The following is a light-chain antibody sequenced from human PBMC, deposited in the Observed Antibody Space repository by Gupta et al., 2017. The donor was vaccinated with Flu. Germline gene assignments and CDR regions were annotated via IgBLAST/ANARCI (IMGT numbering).Light chain of an antibody. Sequence: IAISCTGTSSDVGGYDYVSWYHQHPGKAPELMIFEVSRRPSGISDRFSGSKSGNTASLTITGLLAEVEAYYYCSSYRKSNTVVVFGGGTKLTVL. V-gene: IGLV2-14*01. CDR3: SSYRKSNTVVV. CDR2: EVS. CDR1: SSDVGGYDY. J-gene: IGLJ2*01.